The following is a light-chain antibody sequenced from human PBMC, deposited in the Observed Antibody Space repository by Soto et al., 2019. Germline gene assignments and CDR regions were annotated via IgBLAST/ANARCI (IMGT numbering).Light chain of an antibody. Sequence: QSVLTQPASVSGSPGQSITISCSGTSSDIGYYNYVSWYQHHPGKAPKLLIYEVKNRPSGVSNRFSGSKSGNTASLTISGLQAEDEADYYCGSYTTSSTQVFGGGTKLTVL. J-gene: IGLJ3*02. CDR1: SSDIGYYNY. CDR3: GSYTTSSTQV. V-gene: IGLV2-14*01. CDR2: EVK.